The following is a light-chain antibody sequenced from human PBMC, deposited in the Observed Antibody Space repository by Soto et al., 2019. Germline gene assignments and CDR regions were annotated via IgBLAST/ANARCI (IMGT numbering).Light chain of an antibody. CDR3: QQRSNWPPQFT. CDR1: QSVSSD. CDR2: DAF. V-gene: IGKV3-11*01. J-gene: IGKJ2*01. Sequence: EIVLTQSPATLSLSPGEVVTLSCRASQSVSSDLAWYQQKPGQDPRHLIYDAFNRATGIPDRFSGSGSGTAFTLSISSVEPEDFAVYYCQQRSNWPPQFTFGQGTKLEIK.